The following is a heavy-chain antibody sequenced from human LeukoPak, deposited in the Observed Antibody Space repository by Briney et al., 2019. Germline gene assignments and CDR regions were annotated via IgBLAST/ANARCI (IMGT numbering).Heavy chain of an antibody. V-gene: IGHV3-30*04. D-gene: IGHD5-18*01. CDR1: GFTFSSYA. CDR3: ARGGGYSYGGLEDY. Sequence: PGGSLRLSCVASGFTFSSYAMHWVRQAPGKGLEWVAVISYDGSNKYYADSVKGRFTISRDNSKNTLYLQMNSLRAEDTAVYYCARGGGYSYGGLEDYWGQGTLVTVSS. CDR2: ISYDGSNK. J-gene: IGHJ4*02.